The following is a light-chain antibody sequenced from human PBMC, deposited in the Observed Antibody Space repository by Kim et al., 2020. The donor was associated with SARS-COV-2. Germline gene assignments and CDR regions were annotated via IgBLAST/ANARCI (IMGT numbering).Light chain of an antibody. CDR3: QQYGTSPPYT. J-gene: IGKJ2*01. V-gene: IGKV3-20*01. Sequence: SPGERATLSCRASQTVCSTCLAWYQQKPGQAPRLLIYSASTRATDIPDRFSGGGSGTDFTLTISRLEPEDFAVYYCQQYGTSPPYTFGQGTKLEI. CDR2: SAS. CDR1: QTVCSTC.